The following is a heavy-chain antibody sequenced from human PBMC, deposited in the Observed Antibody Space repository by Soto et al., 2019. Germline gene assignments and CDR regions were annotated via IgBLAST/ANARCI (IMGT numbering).Heavy chain of an antibody. CDR3: ARQLPVGATSWFDP. CDR1: GGSISSYY. D-gene: IGHD1-26*01. Sequence: SETLSLTCTVSGGSISSYYWSWIRQPPGKGLEWIGYIYYSGSTNYNPSLKSRVTISVDTSKNQFSLKLSSVTAADTAVYYCARQLPVGATSWFDPWGQGTLVTVSS. V-gene: IGHV4-59*01. CDR2: IYYSGST. J-gene: IGHJ5*02.